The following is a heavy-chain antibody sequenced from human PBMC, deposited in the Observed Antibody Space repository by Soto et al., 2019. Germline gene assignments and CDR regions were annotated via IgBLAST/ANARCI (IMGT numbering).Heavy chain of an antibody. CDR1: GYTFTGYY. V-gene: IGHV1-2*04. D-gene: IGHD2-2*01. Sequence: ASVKVSCKASGYTFTGYYMHWVRQAPGQGLEWMGWINPNSGGTNYAQKFQGWVTMTRDTSISTAYTELSSLRSEDTAGYYCARDLPAAKTFDYWGQGTPVTVSS. CDR2: INPNSGGT. J-gene: IGHJ4*02. CDR3: ARDLPAAKTFDY.